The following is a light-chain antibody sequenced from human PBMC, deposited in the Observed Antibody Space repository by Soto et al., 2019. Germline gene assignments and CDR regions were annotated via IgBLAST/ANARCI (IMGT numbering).Light chain of an antibody. CDR1: QAISNS. V-gene: IGKV1-27*01. J-gene: IGKJ5*01. CDR2: AAS. Sequence: DIQMTQSPSSLSASMGDRVAITCRASQAISNSLAWYQQKPGKHPQLLIYAASTLQSGVPSRFSGSGSGTDFTITISGLQPEDLATYYCQSYNTARPAFGQGTRL. CDR3: QSYNTARPA.